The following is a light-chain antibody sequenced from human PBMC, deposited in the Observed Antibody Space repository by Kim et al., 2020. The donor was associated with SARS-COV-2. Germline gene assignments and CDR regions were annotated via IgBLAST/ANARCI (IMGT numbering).Light chain of an antibody. Sequence: RVTISCTGSNSNIGAGYDVHWYQQLPGTAPKLFISGNADRPSGGPDRSSDSRSGTSASLAITGLQAEDEADYYCQSYDNSLNTYVFGSGTKVTVL. V-gene: IGLV1-40*01. CDR3: QSYDNSLNTYV. CDR1: NSNIGAGYD. J-gene: IGLJ1*01. CDR2: GNA.